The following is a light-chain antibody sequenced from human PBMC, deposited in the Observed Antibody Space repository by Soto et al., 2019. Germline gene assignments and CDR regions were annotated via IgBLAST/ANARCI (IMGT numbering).Light chain of an antibody. V-gene: IGLV2-14*01. CDR2: EVT. Sequence: QSALTQPASVSGSPGLSITISCTGTSSDIGRYNFVSWYQQHPGKAPKLLVYEVTNRPSGVSNRFSGSKSGNTASLTIFGLQTEDEADYYCSSYTSVTTFVVFGTGTKLTVL. CDR1: SSDIGRYNF. J-gene: IGLJ1*01. CDR3: SSYTSVTTFVV.